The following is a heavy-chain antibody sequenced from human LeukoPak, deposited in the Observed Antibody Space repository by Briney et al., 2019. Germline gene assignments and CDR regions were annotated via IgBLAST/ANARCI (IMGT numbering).Heavy chain of an antibody. CDR2: ISSSSSTI. D-gene: IGHD5-24*01. CDR1: GFTFSSYS. Sequence: GGSLRLSCAASGFTFSSYSMNWVRQAPGKGLEWVSYISSSSSTIYYADSVKGRFTISRDNAKSSLYLQMNSLRVEDTAVYYCAKEGRSLQTYWGQGTLVTVSS. V-gene: IGHV3-48*01. J-gene: IGHJ4*02. CDR3: AKEGRSLQTY.